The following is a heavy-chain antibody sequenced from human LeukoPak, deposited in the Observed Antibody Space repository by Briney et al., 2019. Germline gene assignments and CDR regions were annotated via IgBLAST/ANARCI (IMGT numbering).Heavy chain of an antibody. Sequence: GASVKVSCKASGGTFSSYAISWVRQAPGQGLEWMGGIIPIFGTANYAQKFQGRVTITADESTSTAYMELSSLRSEGTAVYYCASYSGYAYYFDYWGQGTLVTVSS. CDR1: GGTFSSYA. CDR2: IIPIFGTA. V-gene: IGHV1-69*13. J-gene: IGHJ4*02. CDR3: ASYSGYAYYFDY. D-gene: IGHD5-12*01.